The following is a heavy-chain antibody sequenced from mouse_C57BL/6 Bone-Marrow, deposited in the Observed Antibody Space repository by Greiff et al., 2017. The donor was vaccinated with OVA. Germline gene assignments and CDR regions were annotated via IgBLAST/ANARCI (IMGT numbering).Heavy chain of an antibody. CDR2: ISSGSSTI. J-gene: IGHJ4*01. CDR3: ASPHIYYGNFHRYYYAMDY. V-gene: IGHV5-17*01. CDR1: GFTFSDYG. Sequence: EVQRVESGGGLVKPGGSLKLSCAASGFTFSDYGMHWVRQAPEKGLEWVAYISSGSSTIYYADTVKGRFTISRDNAKNTLFLQMTSLRSEDTAMYYCASPHIYYGNFHRYYYAMDYWGQGTSVTVSS. D-gene: IGHD2-1*01.